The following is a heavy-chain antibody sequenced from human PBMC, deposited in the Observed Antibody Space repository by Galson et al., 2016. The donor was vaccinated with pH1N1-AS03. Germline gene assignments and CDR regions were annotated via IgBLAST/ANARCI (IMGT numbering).Heavy chain of an antibody. CDR3: ARFHYGDYSGWFDP. CDR1: GFSLSTSGMC. J-gene: IGHJ5*02. Sequence: PALVKPTQTLTLTCTFSGFSLSTSGMCVSWIRQPPGKALEWLARIDWNDNKYYSTSLKTRLTISKDISKNQVVLTMTNMDPVDTATYYCARFHYGDYSGWFDPWGQGTLVTVSS. V-gene: IGHV2-70*11. CDR2: IDWNDNK. D-gene: IGHD4-17*01.